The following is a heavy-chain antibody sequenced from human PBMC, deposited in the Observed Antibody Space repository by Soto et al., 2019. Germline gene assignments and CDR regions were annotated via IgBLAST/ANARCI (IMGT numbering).Heavy chain of an antibody. J-gene: IGHJ4*02. CDR3: ARGVAGSSLDH. V-gene: IGHV6-1*01. CDR1: GDSVSCNTAA. CDR2: TYSRSNWRH. Sequence: SQHLSLICAISGDSVSCNTAAWMWIRTSPSSGLDLLGWTYSRSNWRHDYAVSVMSRITVNPDPSKNLFSLQLNSVAPEDTALEHNARGVAGSSLDHCGRGTLVTVAS. D-gene: IGHD6-19*01.